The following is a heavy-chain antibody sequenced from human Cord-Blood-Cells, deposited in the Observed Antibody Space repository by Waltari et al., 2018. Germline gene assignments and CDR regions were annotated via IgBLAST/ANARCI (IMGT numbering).Heavy chain of an antibody. V-gene: IGHV3-9*01. J-gene: IGHJ6*02. CDR2: ISWNSGSI. CDR3: AKDMPVYSSSSTYYYYGMDV. D-gene: IGHD6-6*01. CDR1: GFTFDDYA. Sequence: GRSLRLSCAASGFTFDDYAMHWVRQAPGKGLEWVSGISWNSGSIGYADSVKGRFTISRDNAKNPLYLQMNSLRAEDTALYYCAKDMPVYSSSSTYYYYGMDVWGQGTTVTVSS.